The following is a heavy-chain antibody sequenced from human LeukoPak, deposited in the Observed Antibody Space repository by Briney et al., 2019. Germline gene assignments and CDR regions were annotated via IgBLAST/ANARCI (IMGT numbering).Heavy chain of an antibody. J-gene: IGHJ4*02. CDR3: ARKGVITSFDY. V-gene: IGHV4-38-2*02. CDR2: IYHSGST. D-gene: IGHD3-22*01. Sequence: PSETLSLTCTVSGYSISSGYYWGWIRQPPGKGLEWIGSIYHSGSTYYNPSLKSRVTISVDTSKNQFSLKLSSVTAADTAVYYCARKGVITSFDYWGQGTLVTVSS. CDR1: GYSISSGYY.